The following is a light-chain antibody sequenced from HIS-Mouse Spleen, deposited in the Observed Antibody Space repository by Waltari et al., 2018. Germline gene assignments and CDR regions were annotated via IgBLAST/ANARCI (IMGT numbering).Light chain of an antibody. V-gene: IGLV2-11*01. J-gene: IGLJ1*01. CDR1: SSDVGGYNY. Sequence: QSALTQPRSVSGSPGQSVTISCTGTSSDVGGYNYVPWYQQHPGKAPKLLIYDVSKRPSGVPDRFSCSKAGNTASLTISVLQAEDEADYYCCSYAGSYTYVFGTGTKVTVL. CDR2: DVS. CDR3: CSYAGSYTYV.